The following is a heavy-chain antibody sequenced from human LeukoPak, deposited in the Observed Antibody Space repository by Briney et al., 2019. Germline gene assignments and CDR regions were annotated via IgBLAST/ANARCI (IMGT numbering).Heavy chain of an antibody. CDR1: GFTFSSDW. J-gene: IGHJ4*02. V-gene: IGHV3-74*01. CDR2: INSDGSSI. Sequence: GGSLRLSCAASGFTFSSDWMNWVRHAPGKGPAWVSRINSDGSSISYADAVKGRFTISRDNAKNTLYLQMNSLRAEDTAVYYCTRERGGYSGYEDYWGQGTLVTVSS. D-gene: IGHD5-12*01. CDR3: TRERGGYSGYEDY.